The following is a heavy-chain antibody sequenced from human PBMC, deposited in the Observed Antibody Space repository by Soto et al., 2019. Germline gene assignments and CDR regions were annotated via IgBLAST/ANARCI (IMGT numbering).Heavy chain of an antibody. CDR2: ISGSGGDT. V-gene: IGHV3-23*01. J-gene: IGHJ6*03. CDR1: GFTFSSYG. Sequence: EVQVLESGGGLVQPGGSLRLSCAVSGFTFSSYGMSWVRQAPGKGLEWVSGISGSGGDTYYADSVKGRFTISRDNSKNTLSLQMNSLRADDTAVYYCAKEGIRGSRFYYFYCMDVWGKGTTVTVS. CDR3: AKEGIRGSRFYYFYCMDV. D-gene: IGHD2-15*01.